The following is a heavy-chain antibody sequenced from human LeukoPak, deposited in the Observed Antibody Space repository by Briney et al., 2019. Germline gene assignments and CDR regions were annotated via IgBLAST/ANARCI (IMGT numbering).Heavy chain of an antibody. D-gene: IGHD3-10*01. Sequence: GGSLRPSCAASGFTFSSYSMSWVRQAPGKGLEGVSYISSGSDVSEYADSVKGRFTISRDNAKSSLFLQMNSLRAEDTAVYYCARGIRSSSTFDHWGQGALVTVSS. CDR2: ISSGSDVS. CDR3: ARGIRSSSTFDH. V-gene: IGHV3-48*04. CDR1: GFTFSSYS. J-gene: IGHJ4*02.